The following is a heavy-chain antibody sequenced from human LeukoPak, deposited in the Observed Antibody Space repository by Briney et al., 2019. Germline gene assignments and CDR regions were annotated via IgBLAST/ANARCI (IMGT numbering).Heavy chain of an antibody. CDR3: AKEQHGGFYYFDY. CDR2: ISGSGGNT. V-gene: IGHV3-23*01. Sequence: GGSLRLSCAASGFTFSSYAMSWVRQAPGKGVEWVAAISGSGGNTYYADSVKGRFTISRDNSKNTLYLQMNSLRAEDTAVYYCAKEQHGGFYYFDYWGQGTLVTVSS. D-gene: IGHD4-23*01. CDR1: GFTFSSYA. J-gene: IGHJ4*02.